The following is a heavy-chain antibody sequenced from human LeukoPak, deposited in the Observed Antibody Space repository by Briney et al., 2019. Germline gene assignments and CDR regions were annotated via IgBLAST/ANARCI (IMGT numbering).Heavy chain of an antibody. D-gene: IGHD5-18*01. CDR1: GGTFSSYA. CDR3: ARDRRYSYGPEDY. V-gene: IGHV1-8*02. J-gene: IGHJ4*02. CDR2: MNPKSGNT. Sequence: ASVKVSCKASGGTFSSYAISWVRQATGQGLEWMGWMNPKSGNTGYAQKFQGRVTMTRSTSMSTAYMELSSLRSEDTAVYYCARDRRYSYGPEDYWGQGTLVTVSS.